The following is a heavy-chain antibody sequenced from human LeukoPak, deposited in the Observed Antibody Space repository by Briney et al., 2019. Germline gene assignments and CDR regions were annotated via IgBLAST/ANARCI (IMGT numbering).Heavy chain of an antibody. CDR3: ARDPDLRRGYDGEGY. J-gene: IGHJ4*02. CDR2: IKQDGREE. CDR1: GFRFSNYW. D-gene: IGHD5-12*01. V-gene: IGHV3-7*05. Sequence: PGGSLRLSCAASGFRFSNYWMSWFRQAPGKGLEFVANIKQDGREENYVDSVKGRFTIPRDNSKNSLYLQMNSLRAEDTAVYYCARDPDLRRGYDGEGYWGQGTLVTVSS.